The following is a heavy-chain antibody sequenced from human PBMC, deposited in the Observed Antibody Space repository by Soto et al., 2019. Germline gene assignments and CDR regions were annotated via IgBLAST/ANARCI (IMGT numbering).Heavy chain of an antibody. CDR2: IDWDDDK. J-gene: IGHJ6*02. D-gene: IGHD2-15*01. Sequence: GSGPTLVNPTQTLTLTCTFSGFSLSTSGMCVSWIRQPPGKALEWLALIDWDDDKYYSTSLKTRLTISKDTSKNQVVLTMTNMDPVDTATYYCARTPLGYCSGGSCLPYYYYYGMDVWGQGTTVTVSS. V-gene: IGHV2-70*01. CDR1: GFSLSTSGMC. CDR3: ARTPLGYCSGGSCLPYYYYYGMDV.